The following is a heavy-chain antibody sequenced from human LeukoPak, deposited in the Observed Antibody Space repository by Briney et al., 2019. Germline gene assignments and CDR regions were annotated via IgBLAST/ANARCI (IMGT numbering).Heavy chain of an antibody. D-gene: IGHD6-13*01. CDR3: ARGDSSSWFMVPTDY. CDR2: ISSSSSYI. Sequence: GGSLRLSCAASGFTFSSYSMSWVRQAPGKELEWVSSISSSSSYIYYADSVKGRFTISRDNAKNSLYLQMNSLRAEDTAVYYCARGDSSSWFMVPTDYWGQGTLVTVSS. J-gene: IGHJ4*02. V-gene: IGHV3-21*01. CDR1: GFTFSSYS.